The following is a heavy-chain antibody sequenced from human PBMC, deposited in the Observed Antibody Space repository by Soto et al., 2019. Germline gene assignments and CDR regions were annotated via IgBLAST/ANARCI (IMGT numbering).Heavy chain of an antibody. D-gene: IGHD3-10*01. J-gene: IGHJ3*02. CDR1: GYTFTSYG. Sequence: ASLKVSCKASGYTFTSYGISWVRQAPGQGLEWMGWISAYNGNTNYAQKLQGRVTMTTDTSTSTAYMELRSLRSDDTAGYYCAIDPYYYGSGDRGGDAFEIWGQGTMVTVPS. V-gene: IGHV1-18*01. CDR2: ISAYNGNT. CDR3: AIDPYYYGSGDRGGDAFEI.